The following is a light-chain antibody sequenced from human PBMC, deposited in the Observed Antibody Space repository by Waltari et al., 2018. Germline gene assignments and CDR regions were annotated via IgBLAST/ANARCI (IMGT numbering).Light chain of an antibody. J-gene: IGLJ3*02. V-gene: IGLV1-51*01. CDR2: DND. CDR1: NPNLGKKD. CDR3: GTWDSSLSDVV. Sequence: QSVLTQPPSVSAAPGQTVTISCSGSNPNLGKKDVPWYQQVPGTAPKLLIYDNDKRPSGIPDRFSGFKSGTSATLGITGLQTGDEAEYYCGTWDSSLSDVVFGGGTKLTVL.